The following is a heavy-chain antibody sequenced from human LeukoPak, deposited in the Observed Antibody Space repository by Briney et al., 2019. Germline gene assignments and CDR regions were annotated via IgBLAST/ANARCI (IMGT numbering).Heavy chain of an antibody. Sequence: GGSLRLSCAASGFTFDDYTIHWVRQAPGKGLEWVSLISWDGGSRYYADSVKGRFTISRDNSKNSLYLQMNSLGIEDTALYYCAKEGGWPFFDYWGQGTLVTVSS. V-gene: IGHV3-43*01. CDR1: GFTFDDYT. J-gene: IGHJ4*02. CDR2: ISWDGGSR. D-gene: IGHD6-19*01. CDR3: AKEGGWPFFDY.